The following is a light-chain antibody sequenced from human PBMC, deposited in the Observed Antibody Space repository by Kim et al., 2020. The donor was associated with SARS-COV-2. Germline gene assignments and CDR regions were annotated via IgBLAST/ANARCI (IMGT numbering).Light chain of an antibody. V-gene: IGKV1-33*01. CDR3: QQYENLPIT. Sequence: ASIGDMVTIPCQASQYIINYLNGYPQKPGKAPKLLIYDVSEFETGVPSRFSGTGSVTDYTFTITSLQPEDIATYYCQQYENLPITFGGGTKVDIK. CDR2: DVS. J-gene: IGKJ4*01. CDR1: QYIINY.